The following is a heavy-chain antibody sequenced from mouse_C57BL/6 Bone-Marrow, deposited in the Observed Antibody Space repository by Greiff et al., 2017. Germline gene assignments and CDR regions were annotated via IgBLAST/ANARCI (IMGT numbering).Heavy chain of an antibody. CDR2: ISDGGSYT. D-gene: IGHD1-1*01. CDR3: ARVALFIGLPYYFDY. V-gene: IGHV5-4*01. CDR1: GFTFSSYA. Sequence: EVQGVESGGGLVKPGGSLKLSCAASGFTFSSYAMSWVRQTPEKRLEWVATISDGGSYTYYPDNVKGRFTISRDNAKNNLYLQMSHLKSEDTAMYYCARVALFIGLPYYFDYWGQGTTLTVSS. J-gene: IGHJ2*01.